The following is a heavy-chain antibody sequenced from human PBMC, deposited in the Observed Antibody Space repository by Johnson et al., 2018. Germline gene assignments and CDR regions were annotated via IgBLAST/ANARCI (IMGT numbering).Heavy chain of an antibody. Sequence: EVQLVESGGGLVQPGGSLRLSCAASGFTFSNYAMNWVRQAPGKGLEWVSVISGSDGTPYYADSVTGRFTISRDNSKNTLDRQRNSLRAEDTAVYYCAKGGSTTYYEHMDVWGKGTTVTVSS. J-gene: IGHJ6*03. V-gene: IGHV3-23*04. CDR1: GFTFSNYA. CDR2: ISGSDGTP. D-gene: IGHD2/OR15-2a*01. CDR3: AKGGSTTYYEHMDV.